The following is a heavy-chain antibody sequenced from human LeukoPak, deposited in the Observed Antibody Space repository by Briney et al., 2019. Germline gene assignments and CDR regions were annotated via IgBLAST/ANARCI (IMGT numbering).Heavy chain of an antibody. V-gene: IGHV3-23*01. Sequence: GGSLRLSCAASGFTFSSYAMNWVRQAPGKGLEWVSSISGSDGSTYYVDFVKGRFTISRDNSKNTLHLQMNSLRAEDTAVYYCAKSLGVGGYTRYKGFDQWGQGTLVPVSS. CDR1: GFTFSSYA. CDR3: AKSLGVGGYTRYKGFDQ. J-gene: IGHJ4*02. D-gene: IGHD5-24*01. CDR2: ISGSDGST.